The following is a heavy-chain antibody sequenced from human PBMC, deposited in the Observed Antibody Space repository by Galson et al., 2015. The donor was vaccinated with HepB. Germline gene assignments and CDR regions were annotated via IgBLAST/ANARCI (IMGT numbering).Heavy chain of an antibody. CDR1: GFTFNTYA. Sequence: SLRLSCAASGFTFNTYAIHWVRQAPGKGLEWVAVIIYDGNNKYYPDSVKGRFTISRDNSKNTVYLQMNSLRTEDTAVYYCARAGEYYFYYMDVWGKGTTVTGSS. J-gene: IGHJ6*03. D-gene: IGHD3-16*01. CDR2: IIYDGNNK. V-gene: IGHV3-30-3*01. CDR3: ARAGEYYFYYMDV.